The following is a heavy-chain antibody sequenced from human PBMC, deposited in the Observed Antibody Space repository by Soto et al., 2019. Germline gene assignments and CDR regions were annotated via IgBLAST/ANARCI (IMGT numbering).Heavy chain of an antibody. CDR2: NYDSETT. CDR1: GGSISSGGYY. V-gene: IGHV4-31*03. CDR3: ARGRVRGVICSYYGIDV. J-gene: IGHJ6*02. Sequence: SETLSFTCTVSGGSISSGGYYWCWIRQHPGKGLDRTESNYDSETTYYGPSLKSRVTMSLDTSKNQFSHNLSSVTAANTTVYYCARGRVRGVICSYYGIDVWGQGTTVTVS. D-gene: IGHD3-10*01.